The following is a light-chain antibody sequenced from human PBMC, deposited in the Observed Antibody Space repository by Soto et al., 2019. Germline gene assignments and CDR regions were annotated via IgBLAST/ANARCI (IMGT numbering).Light chain of an antibody. CDR1: HGIRND. V-gene: IGKV1-17*01. CDR2: GAS. J-gene: IGKJ4*01. Sequence: DIQMTQSPSSLSASVGDRVTITCRSSHGIRNDLGWYQQKQGKAPQRLIFGASTLQDGVPSRFSGSGSGTEFTLTISRLQPEDFATYYCLRHYSYPLTFGGGTKVDIK. CDR3: LRHYSYPLT.